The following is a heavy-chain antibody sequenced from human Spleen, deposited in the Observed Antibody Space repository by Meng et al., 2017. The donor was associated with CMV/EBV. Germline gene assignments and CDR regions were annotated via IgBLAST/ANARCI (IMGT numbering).Heavy chain of an antibody. V-gene: IGHV3-21*01. Sequence: GESLKISCAASGFTFSSYSMNWVRQAPGKGLEWVSSITSSSSYIYYADSVKGRFTISRDNAKNSLYLQMNSLRAEDTAVYYCARGGIAVAGIVDYWSQGTLVTVSS. CDR1: GFTFSSYS. D-gene: IGHD6-19*01. CDR3: ARGGIAVAGIVDY. J-gene: IGHJ4*02. CDR2: ITSSSSYI.